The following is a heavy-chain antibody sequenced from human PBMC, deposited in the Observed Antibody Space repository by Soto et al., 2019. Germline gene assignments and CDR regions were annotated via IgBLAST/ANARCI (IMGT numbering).Heavy chain of an antibody. CDR1: GGSISSGGYY. D-gene: IGHD3-22*01. V-gene: IGHV4-31*03. CDR3: ARDHDSSGYYHA. CDR2: IYYSGST. Sequence: QVQLQESGPGLVKPSQTLSLTCTVSGGSISSGGYYWSWIRQHPGKGLEWIGYIYYSGSTYYNPSLTSRVTISVDTSKNQFSLKLSSVTAADTAVYYCARDHDSSGYYHAWGQGTLVTVSS. J-gene: IGHJ5*02.